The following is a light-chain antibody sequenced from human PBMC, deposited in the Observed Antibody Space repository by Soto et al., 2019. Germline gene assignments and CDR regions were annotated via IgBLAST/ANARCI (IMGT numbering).Light chain of an antibody. CDR3: QSFDTSLSGFVV. J-gene: IGLJ2*01. CDR1: SSNIGAGYD. Sequence: SVLTKPPSMSGAPGQRVTISCTGSSSNIGAGYDVHWYQQHPGTAPKLLIFDNNNRPSGVPDRFSGSKSDTSASLAITGLQAEDEADYYCQSFDTSLSGFVVFGGGTKLTVL. CDR2: DNN. V-gene: IGLV1-40*01.